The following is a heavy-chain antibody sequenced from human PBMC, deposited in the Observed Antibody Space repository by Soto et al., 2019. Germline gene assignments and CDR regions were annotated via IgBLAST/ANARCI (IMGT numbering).Heavy chain of an antibody. V-gene: IGHV3-15*01. J-gene: IGHJ4*02. D-gene: IGHD3-22*01. CDR2: IKSKTDGGTT. CDR1: GFTFSNAW. Sequence: GGSLRLSCAASGFTFSNAWMSWVRQAPGKGLEWVGRIKSKTDGGTTDYAAPVKGRFTISRDDSKNTLYLQMNSLKTEDTAVYYCTAVPDYYDSSGYLDYWGQGTLVTVSS. CDR3: TAVPDYYDSSGYLDY.